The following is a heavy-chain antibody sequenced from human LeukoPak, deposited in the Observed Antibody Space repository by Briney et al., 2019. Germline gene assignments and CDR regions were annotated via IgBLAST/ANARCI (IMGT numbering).Heavy chain of an antibody. V-gene: IGHV5-51*01. CDR3: AKQRLRGVSFFDD. J-gene: IGHJ4*02. CDR2: IYPGDSDT. D-gene: IGHD3-10*01. Sequence: GESLKISCKGSGYSFTNYWIGWVRQMPGKGLEWMGIIYPGDSDTRYNPSFQGQVTISADKSISTAYLQWSNLKASDTATYYCAKQRLRGVSFFDDWGQGTLVTVSS. CDR1: GYSFTNYW.